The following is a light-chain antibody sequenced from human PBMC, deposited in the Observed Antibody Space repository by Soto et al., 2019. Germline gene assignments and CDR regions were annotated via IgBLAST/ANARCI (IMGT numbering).Light chain of an antibody. CDR3: QQSQSTPPT. CDR1: HNIVNY. Sequence: DIHMAQSPPSLSASVGDRVTITCRASHNIVNYLNWYQQQAGKAPSLLIYEASHLQSGVPFRFFGSGSGTDCTLTIDNLQHEDSATNFCQQSQSTPPTFGPRTKLEIK. V-gene: IGKV1-39*01. J-gene: IGKJ2*01. CDR2: EAS.